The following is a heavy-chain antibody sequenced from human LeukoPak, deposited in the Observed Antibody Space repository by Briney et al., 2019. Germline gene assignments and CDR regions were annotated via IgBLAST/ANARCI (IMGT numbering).Heavy chain of an antibody. V-gene: IGHV3-21*01. CDR2: ISSSSSYI. Sequence: GGSLRLSCAASGFTFSSYSTNWVRQAPGKGLEWVSSISSSSSYIYYADSVKGRFTISRDNAKNSLYLQMNSLRAEDTAVYYCARDQITVRGVIKDWGQGTLVTVSS. CDR3: ARDQITVRGVIKD. D-gene: IGHD3-10*01. CDR1: GFTFSSYS. J-gene: IGHJ4*02.